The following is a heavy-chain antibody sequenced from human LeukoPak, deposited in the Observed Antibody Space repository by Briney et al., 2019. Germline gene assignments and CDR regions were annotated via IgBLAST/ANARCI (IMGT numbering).Heavy chain of an antibody. D-gene: IGHD3-10*01. J-gene: IGHJ5*02. CDR3: AREPYYYGSGSHMGNWFDP. CDR2: ISSSSSTI. V-gene: IGHV3-48*01. Sequence: PGGSLRLSCAASGFTFSSDSMNWVRQAPGKGLEWVSYISSSSSTIYYADSVKGRFTISRDNAKNSLYLQMNSLRAEDTAVYYCAREPYYYGSGSHMGNWFDPWGQGTLVTVSS. CDR1: GFTFSSDS.